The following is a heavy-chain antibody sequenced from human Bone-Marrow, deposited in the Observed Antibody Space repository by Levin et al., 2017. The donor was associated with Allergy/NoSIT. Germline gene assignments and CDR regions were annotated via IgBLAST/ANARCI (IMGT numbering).Heavy chain of an antibody. V-gene: IGHV4-59*01. D-gene: IGHD2-8*01. Sequence: SETLSLTCTVSGGSISSYWNWIRQPPGKGLAWIGYIYYSGSTNYNPSLKSRVTISVDTSKKQFSLKLSSVTAADTAVYYCARDAGAGSVCTNDVCYTRPLYGMDVWGQGTTVTVSS. CDR3: ARDAGAGSVCTNDVCYTRPLYGMDV. CDR1: GGSISSY. J-gene: IGHJ6*02. CDR2: IYYSGST.